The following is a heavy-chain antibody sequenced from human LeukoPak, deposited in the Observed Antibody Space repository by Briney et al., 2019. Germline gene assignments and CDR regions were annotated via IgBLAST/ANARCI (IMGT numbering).Heavy chain of an antibody. J-gene: IGHJ4*02. CDR1: GFTFSSYA. Sequence: PGGSLRLSCAASGFTFSSYAMTWVRQAPGKRLEWVSTVSGSGGSTYYADSVKGRFTISRDNAKNTLYLQMNNLRAEDTAIYYCATDYYVSGSYYRLFYWGQGTLVTVSS. V-gene: IGHV3-23*01. D-gene: IGHD3-10*01. CDR2: VSGSGGST. CDR3: ATDYYVSGSYYRLFY.